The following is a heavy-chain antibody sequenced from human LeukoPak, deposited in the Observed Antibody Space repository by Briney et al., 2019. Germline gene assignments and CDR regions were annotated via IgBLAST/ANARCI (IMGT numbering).Heavy chain of an antibody. Sequence: GGSLRLSCAASGFTFSSYAMSWVRQAPGKGLEWVSGVSWNSGSRDYADSVKGRFTISRDNAKNSLYLQMNSLRAEDTALYYCAKDSRSYSTSPGGAFDVWGQGTMVTVSS. CDR1: GFTFSSYA. V-gene: IGHV3-9*01. CDR3: AKDSRSYSTSPGGAFDV. D-gene: IGHD6-6*01. J-gene: IGHJ3*01. CDR2: VSWNSGSR.